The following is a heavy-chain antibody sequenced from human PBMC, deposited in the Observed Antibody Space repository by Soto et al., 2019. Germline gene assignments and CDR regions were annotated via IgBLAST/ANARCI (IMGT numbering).Heavy chain of an antibody. Sequence: GGSLRLSCPPSGFMFRRYAISWVRQAPGKGLEWVSVLSSGGGTWYTDSVKGRFTISRDNSKNTLYLQMNSLRAQDTALYYCASAPSDSYDYWGQGVLPTVSS. CDR2: LSSGGGT. CDR3: ASAPSDSYDY. J-gene: IGHJ4*02. D-gene: IGHD2-21*02. V-gene: IGHV3-23*01. CDR1: GFMFRRYA.